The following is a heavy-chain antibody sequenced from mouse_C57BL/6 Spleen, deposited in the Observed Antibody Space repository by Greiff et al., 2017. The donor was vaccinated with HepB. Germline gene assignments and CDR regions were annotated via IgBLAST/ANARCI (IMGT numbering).Heavy chain of an antibody. CDR3: ARANFYAMDY. CDR1: GFTFSSYA. V-gene: IGHV5-4*01. J-gene: IGHJ4*01. D-gene: IGHD4-1*01. Sequence: EVQLMESGGGLVKPGGSLKLSCAASGFTFSSYAMSWVRQTPEKRLEWVATISDGGSYTYYPDNVKGRFTISRDNAKNNLYLQMSHLKSEDTAMYYCARANFYAMDYWGQGTSVTVSS. CDR2: ISDGGSYT.